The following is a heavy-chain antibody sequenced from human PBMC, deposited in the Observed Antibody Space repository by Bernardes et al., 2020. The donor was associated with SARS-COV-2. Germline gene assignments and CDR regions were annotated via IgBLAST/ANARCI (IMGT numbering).Heavy chain of an antibody. Sequence: SDSLSLTCTVSGGSISSYYWSWVRQPPVKGLEWMGYIYSSGSTNYNPSLKSRVTISVDTSKNQFSLKLSAVTAAATAVYYCARLGLGGLSFLYAFDIWGQGTMVTVSS. CDR3: ARLGLGGLSFLYAFDI. J-gene: IGHJ3*02. CDR1: GGSISSYY. D-gene: IGHD3-16*02. CDR2: IYSSGST. V-gene: IGHV4-59*01.